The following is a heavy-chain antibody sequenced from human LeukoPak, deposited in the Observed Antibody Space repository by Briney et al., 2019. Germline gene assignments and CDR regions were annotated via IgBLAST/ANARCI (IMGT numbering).Heavy chain of an antibody. CDR3: ARTQLGYCSSTSCYLAYYYYGMDV. V-gene: IGHV3-30-3*01. Sequence: GGSLRLSCAASGFTFSSYAMHWVRQAPGKGLEWVAVISYDGSNKYYADSVKGRFTISRDNSKNTLYLQMNSLRAEDTAVYYCARTQLGYCSSTSCYLAYYYYGMDVWGQGTTVTVSS. CDR2: ISYDGSNK. D-gene: IGHD2-2*01. J-gene: IGHJ6*02. CDR1: GFTFSSYA.